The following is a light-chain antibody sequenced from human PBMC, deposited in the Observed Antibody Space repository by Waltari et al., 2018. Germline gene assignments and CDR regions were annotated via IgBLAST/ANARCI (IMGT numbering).Light chain of an antibody. V-gene: IGLV7-46*01. CDR3: LISFGGAEEI. CDR1: TGPVTRGHY. CDR2: ATS. Sequence: QAVVTQEPSLTVSPGGTVTLTCASSTGPVTRGHYPYWFQQKPGQAPRTLIYATSNKHSWTPVRFSGSLLGGKAALTLSGSQPEDGADYYCLISFGGAEEIFGGGTKLTVL. J-gene: IGLJ2*01.